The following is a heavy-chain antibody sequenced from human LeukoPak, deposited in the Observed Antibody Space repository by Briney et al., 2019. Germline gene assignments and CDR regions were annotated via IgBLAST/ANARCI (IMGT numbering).Heavy chain of an antibody. D-gene: IGHD3-3*01. Sequence: GGSLRLSCAASGFTFDDYAMHWVRQAPGKGLEWVSGISWNSGSIGYADSVKGRFTISRDNSKNTLYLQMNSLRAEDTAVHYCAKGITIFGVAQTGTDVWGKGTTVTVSS. J-gene: IGHJ6*04. CDR3: AKGITIFGVAQTGTDV. CDR2: ISWNSGSI. V-gene: IGHV3-9*01. CDR1: GFTFDDYA.